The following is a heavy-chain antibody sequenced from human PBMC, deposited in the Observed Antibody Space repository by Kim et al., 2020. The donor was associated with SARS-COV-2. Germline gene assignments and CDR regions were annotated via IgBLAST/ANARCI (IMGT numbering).Heavy chain of an antibody. Sequence: SETLSLTCAVYGGSFSGYYWSWIRQPPGKGLEWIGEINHSGSTNYNPSLKSRVTISVDTSKNQFSLKLSSVTAADTAVYYCARGKVMNSYNYVYYYYYYYMDVWGKGTTVTVSS. D-gene: IGHD5-12*01. CDR2: INHSGST. CDR1: GGSFSGYY. V-gene: IGHV4-34*01. J-gene: IGHJ6*03. CDR3: ARGKVMNSYNYVYYYYYYYMDV.